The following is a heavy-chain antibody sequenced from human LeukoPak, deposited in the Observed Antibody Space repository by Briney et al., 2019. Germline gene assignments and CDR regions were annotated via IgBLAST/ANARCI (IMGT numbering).Heavy chain of an antibody. CDR1: GFTFSSYG. D-gene: IGHD3-16*01. CDR2: ISSSSSII. J-gene: IGHJ3*01. Sequence: GGSLRLSCAGSGFTFSSYGMNWVRQAPGKGLEWVSYISSSSSIIYYAESLKGRFTISRDNAENSLYLQVNSLRAEDTAVYYCARVGAVGGVFRAFDLWGQGTMVTVSS. V-gene: IGHV3-48*01. CDR3: ARVGAVGGVFRAFDL.